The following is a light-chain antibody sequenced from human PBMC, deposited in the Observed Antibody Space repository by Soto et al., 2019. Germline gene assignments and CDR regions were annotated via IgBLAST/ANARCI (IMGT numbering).Light chain of an antibody. V-gene: IGKV3-11*01. CDR2: DAS. CDR1: QTIISS. J-gene: IGKJ5*01. CDR3: QQPNRLPLT. Sequence: EIALTQSPDTLSLSPGERATLSCRASQTIISSLGWYQQKPGQSPRLVIYDASNRATGIPARFRGSGSGTGCTLTISSVGPEDVAVYYCQQPNRLPLTFGQGTRLEIK.